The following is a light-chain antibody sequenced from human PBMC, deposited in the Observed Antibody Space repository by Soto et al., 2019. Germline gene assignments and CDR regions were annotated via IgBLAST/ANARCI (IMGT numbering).Light chain of an antibody. CDR3: QQYGSSPPIT. J-gene: IGKJ5*01. V-gene: IGKV3-20*01. Sequence: ENVLTHSPGTLSLSPGEGASLSCRASQAISGNYLAWYQHKPGQAPRLLMYGASSRATGIPDRFSGSGSGTDFTLTISRLEPEDFAVYYCQQYGSSPPITFGQGTRLEI. CDR2: GAS. CDR1: QAISGNY.